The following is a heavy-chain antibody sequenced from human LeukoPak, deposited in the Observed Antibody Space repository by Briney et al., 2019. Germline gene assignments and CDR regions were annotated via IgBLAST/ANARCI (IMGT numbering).Heavy chain of an antibody. V-gene: IGHV3-30*02. Sequence: GGSLRLSCAASGFTFSSYGMHWVRQAPGKGLEWVAFIRYDGSNKYYADSVKGRFTISRDNSKNTLYLQMNSLRAEDTAVYYCATLYGSGSYGPVDYWGQGTLVTVSS. CDR2: IRYDGSNK. CDR3: ATLYGSGSYGPVDY. CDR1: GFTFSSYG. D-gene: IGHD3-10*01. J-gene: IGHJ4*02.